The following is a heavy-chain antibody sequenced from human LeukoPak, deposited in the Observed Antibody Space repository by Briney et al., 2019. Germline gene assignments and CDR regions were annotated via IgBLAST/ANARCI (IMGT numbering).Heavy chain of an antibody. CDR2: IKQDGSEK. J-gene: IGHJ4*02. CDR1: GFTFSSYW. CDR3: TTDQPYYDILTGYHEDY. D-gene: IGHD3-9*01. Sequence: GGSLRLSCAASGFTFSSYWMSWVRQAPGKVLEWVANIKQDGSEKYYVDSVKGRFTISRDNAKNSLYLQMNSLKTEDTAVYYCTTDQPYYDILTGYHEDYWGQGTLVTVSS. V-gene: IGHV3-7*03.